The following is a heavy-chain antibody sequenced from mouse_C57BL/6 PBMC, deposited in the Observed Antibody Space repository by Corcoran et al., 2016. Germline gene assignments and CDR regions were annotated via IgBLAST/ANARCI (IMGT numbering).Heavy chain of an antibody. J-gene: IGHJ2*01. D-gene: IGHD6-1*01. CDR3: ARGPLPRY. V-gene: IGHV9-3*01. CDR1: GYTFTTYG. CDR2: INTYSGVP. Sequence: QIQLVQSGPELKKPGETVKISCKASGYTFTTYGMSWVKQAPGKGLKWMGWINTYSGVPTYADDFKGRFAFSLETSASTAYLQINNLKNEDTATYFCARGPLPRYWGQGTTLTVSS.